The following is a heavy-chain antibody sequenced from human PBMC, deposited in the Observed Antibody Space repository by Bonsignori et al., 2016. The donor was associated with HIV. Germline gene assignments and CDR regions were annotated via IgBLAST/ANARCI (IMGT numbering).Heavy chain of an antibody. CDR1: GGSFSGYY. Sequence: SETLSLTCAVYGGSFSGYYWSWIRQPPGKGLEWIGEINHSGSTNYNPSLKSRVTISVDTSKNQFSLKLSSVTAADTAVYYCARGRRYGDYRYYYYYMDVWGKGTTVTVSS. V-gene: IGHV4-34*01. CDR2: INHSGST. D-gene: IGHD4-17*01. CDR3: ARGRRYGDYRYYYYYMDV. J-gene: IGHJ6*03.